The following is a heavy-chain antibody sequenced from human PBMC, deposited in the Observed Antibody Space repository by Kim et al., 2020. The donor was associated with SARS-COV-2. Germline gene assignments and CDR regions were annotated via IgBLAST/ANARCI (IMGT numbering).Heavy chain of an antibody. D-gene: IGHD5-12*01. Sequence: ADSVKGRFTISRDNAKNTLYLQMNSLRAEDTAVYYCARDANGYRWGSVDYWGQGTLVTVSS. V-gene: IGHV3-74*01. CDR3: ARDANGYRWGSVDY. J-gene: IGHJ4*02.